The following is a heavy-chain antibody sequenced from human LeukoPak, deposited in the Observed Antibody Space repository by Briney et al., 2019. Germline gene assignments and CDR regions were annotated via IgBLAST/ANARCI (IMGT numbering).Heavy chain of an antibody. Sequence: GGSLRLSCTASGFTFSSYGMNWVRQAPGKGLEWVSHISSSSRTIYYGDSVKGRLTISRDNAENSLYLQMNGLRGEDTAVYYCARGYSSSPGANHYPYYYMDVWGKGTTVTVSS. CDR1: GFTFSSYG. J-gene: IGHJ6*03. CDR2: ISSSSRTI. CDR3: ARGYSSSPGANHYPYYYMDV. V-gene: IGHV3-48*04. D-gene: IGHD6-6*01.